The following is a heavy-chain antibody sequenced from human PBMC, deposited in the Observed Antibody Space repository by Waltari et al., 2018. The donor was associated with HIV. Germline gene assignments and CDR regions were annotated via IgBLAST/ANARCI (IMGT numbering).Heavy chain of an antibody. Sequence: QVQLQESGPGPVKPSATLSLTCGVSGYSLTTGYYWGWIRQPPGKGLEGIGSTYYVGPTYYNPSLKSRVTISVDTSKNQFSLKVTSVTAADTAVYYCARKIPEGHAFDSWGQGTLVTVSS. CDR1: GYSLTTGYY. J-gene: IGHJ4*02. V-gene: IGHV4-38-2*01. D-gene: IGHD2-2*01. CDR2: TYYVGPT. CDR3: ARKIPEGHAFDS.